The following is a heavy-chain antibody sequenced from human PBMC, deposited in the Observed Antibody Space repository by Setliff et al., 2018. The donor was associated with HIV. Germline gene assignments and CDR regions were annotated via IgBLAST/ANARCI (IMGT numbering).Heavy chain of an antibody. Sequence: SETLSLTCSVSGGSTSSSSYYWAWVRQPPGKGPEWIGSVYYSGSTHYNPSLKSRITISVDTSKNQFSLKLSSVTAADTAVYYCAKDYSSGWFDYWGQGTLVTVSS. CDR1: GGSTSSSSYY. V-gene: IGHV4-39*02. CDR3: AKDYSSGWFDY. CDR2: VYYSGST. J-gene: IGHJ4*02. D-gene: IGHD6-19*01.